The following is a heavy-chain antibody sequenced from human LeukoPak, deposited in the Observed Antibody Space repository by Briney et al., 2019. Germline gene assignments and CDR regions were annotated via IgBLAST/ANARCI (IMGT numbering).Heavy chain of an antibody. D-gene: IGHD3-22*01. Sequence: GGSLRLSCAASGFTFSSYWMSWVRQAPGKGLEWVANIKQDGSEKYYVDSVKGRFTISRDNAKNSLYPQMNSLRAEDTAVYYCAREGDDSSGYYYGYWFDPWGQGTLVTVSS. J-gene: IGHJ5*02. CDR2: IKQDGSEK. V-gene: IGHV3-7*01. CDR3: AREGDDSSGYYYGYWFDP. CDR1: GFTFSSYW.